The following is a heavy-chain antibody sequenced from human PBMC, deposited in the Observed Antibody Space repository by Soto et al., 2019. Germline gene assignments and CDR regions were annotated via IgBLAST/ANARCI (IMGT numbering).Heavy chain of an antibody. CDR3: ARDLGYCAGGTCYTVLDY. Sequence: GGSLRLSCAASGFTFSSNWMNWVRQAPGKGPEWVANIKQDGREKYYVDSVKGRFTISRDNAKNSLYLQMNSLRADDTAVYYCARDLGYCAGGTCYTVLDYWGQGTLVTVS. CDR2: IKQDGREK. D-gene: IGHD2-15*01. CDR1: GFTFSSNW. V-gene: IGHV3-7*01. J-gene: IGHJ4*02.